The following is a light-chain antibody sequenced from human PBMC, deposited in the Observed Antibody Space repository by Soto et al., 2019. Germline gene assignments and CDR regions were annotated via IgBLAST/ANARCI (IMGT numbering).Light chain of an antibody. Sequence: QSALTQPASVSGSPGQSITISCTGTSSDVGGYNYVSWYQQHPGKAPKLMIYDVSNRPSGVSNRISGSKSGNTASLSISGRQAEDEADYYCNSYASIITPVSGGDTKVNVL. CDR2: DVS. J-gene: IGLJ2*01. CDR1: SSDVGGYNY. V-gene: IGLV2-14*03. CDR3: NSYASIITPV.